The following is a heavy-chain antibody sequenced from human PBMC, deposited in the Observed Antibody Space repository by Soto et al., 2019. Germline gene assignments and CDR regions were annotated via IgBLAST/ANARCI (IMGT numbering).Heavy chain of an antibody. CDR3: ARRRVGATLDY. CDR1: GFTVSSNY. D-gene: IGHD1-26*01. J-gene: IGHJ4*02. Sequence: PGGSLRLSCAASGFTVSSNYMSWVRQAPGKGLEWVPVIYSGGSTYYADSVKGRFTISRDNSKNTLYLQMNSLRAEDTAVYYCARRRVGATLDYWGQGTLVTVS. CDR2: IYSGGST. V-gene: IGHV3-53*01.